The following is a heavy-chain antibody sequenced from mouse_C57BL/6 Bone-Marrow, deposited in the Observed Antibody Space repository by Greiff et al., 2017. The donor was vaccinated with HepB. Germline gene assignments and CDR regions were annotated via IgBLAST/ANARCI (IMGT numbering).Heavy chain of an antibody. CDR3: ARDGNYPLYFDY. J-gene: IGHJ2*01. CDR2: IYPGDGDT. D-gene: IGHD2-1*01. CDR1: GYAFSSSW. Sequence: QVQLQQSGPELVKPGASVKISCKASGYAFSSSWMNWVKQRPGKGLEWIGRIYPGDGDTNYNGKFKGKATLTADKSSSTAYMQLSSPTSEDSAVYFCARDGNYPLYFDYWGQGTTLTVSS. V-gene: IGHV1-82*01.